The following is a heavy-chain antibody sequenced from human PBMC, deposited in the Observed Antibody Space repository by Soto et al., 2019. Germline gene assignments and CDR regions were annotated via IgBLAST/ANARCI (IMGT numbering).Heavy chain of an antibody. CDR2: ISDSVHGA. CDR1: GFTFSDHA. Sequence: EVQLLESGGGLEQRGGSLRLSCEASGFTFSDHAMSWVRRAPGKGLEWVAAISDSVHGAVYAESVKGRFTISRDNSKNTLYLQMNSLRGEDTGVYYCARDPGSACSARIFDFWGQGTVVTVSS. V-gene: IGHV3-23*01. D-gene: IGHD6-19*01. J-gene: IGHJ4*02. CDR3: ARDPGSACSARIFDF.